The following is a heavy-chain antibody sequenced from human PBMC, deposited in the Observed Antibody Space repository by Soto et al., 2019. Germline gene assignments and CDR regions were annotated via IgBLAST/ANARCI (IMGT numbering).Heavy chain of an antibody. D-gene: IGHD5-18*01. Sequence: GSLRLSCAASGFTFSSYGMHWVRQAPGKGLEWVAVISYDGSNKYYADSVKGRFTISRDNSKNTLYLQMNNLRAEDTAVYYCAKGRIQLWLAYYYGMDVWGQGTTVTVSS. V-gene: IGHV3-30*18. J-gene: IGHJ6*02. CDR1: GFTFSSYG. CDR3: AKGRIQLWLAYYYGMDV. CDR2: ISYDGSNK.